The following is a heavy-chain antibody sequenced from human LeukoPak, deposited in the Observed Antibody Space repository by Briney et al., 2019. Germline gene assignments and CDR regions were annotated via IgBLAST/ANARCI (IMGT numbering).Heavy chain of an antibody. CDR1: GYTFTDYY. Sequence: ASVKVSCKVSGYTFTDYYMHWVQQAPGQGLEWMGWINPNSGGTNYAQKFQGRVTMTGDTSISTAYMELSRLRSDDTAVYYCASQGDSGSYAVDYWGQGTLVTVSS. CDR3: ASQGDSGSYAVDY. CDR2: INPNSGGT. J-gene: IGHJ4*02. V-gene: IGHV1-2*02. D-gene: IGHD1-26*01.